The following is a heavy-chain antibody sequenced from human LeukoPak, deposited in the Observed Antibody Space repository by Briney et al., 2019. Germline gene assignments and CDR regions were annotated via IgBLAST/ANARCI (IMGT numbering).Heavy chain of an antibody. CDR3: ARGTRDGYNLGYYFDY. J-gene: IGHJ4*02. D-gene: IGHD5-24*01. V-gene: IGHV4-38-2*02. Sequence: PSETLSLTCIVSGYSISSDCYWGWIRQPPGKGPEWIGSVYHTGSTNYNPSLKSRVTISVDTSKNQFSLKLSSVTAADTAVYYCARGTRDGYNLGYYFDYWGQGTLVTVSS. CDR2: VYHTGST. CDR1: GYSISSDCY.